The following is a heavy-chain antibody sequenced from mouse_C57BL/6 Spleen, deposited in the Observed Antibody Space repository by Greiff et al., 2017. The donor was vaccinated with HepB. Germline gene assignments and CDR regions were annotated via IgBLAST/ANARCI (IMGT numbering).Heavy chain of an antibody. Sequence: VQLQQSGAELVRPGASVKLSCTASGFNIKDDYMHWVKQRPEQGLEWIGWIDPENGDTEYASKFQGKATITADTSSNTAYLQLSSLTSEDTAVYYWTRYYYGSSYPPGFAYWGQGTLVTVSA. J-gene: IGHJ3*01. CDR2: IDPENGDT. D-gene: IGHD1-1*01. V-gene: IGHV14-4*01. CDR1: GFNIKDDY. CDR3: TRYYYGSSYPPGFAY.